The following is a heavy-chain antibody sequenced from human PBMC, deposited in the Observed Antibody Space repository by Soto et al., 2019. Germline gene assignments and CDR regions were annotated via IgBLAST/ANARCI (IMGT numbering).Heavy chain of an antibody. CDR2: HHSDST. V-gene: IGHV4-4*09. D-gene: IGHD3-16*01. CDR3: ATYTVGEGGRGY. CDR1: GGSMRGQH. J-gene: IGHJ4*02. Sequence: QVQLQESGPGLVKPSETLSLTCTVSGGSMRGQHWSWIRQPPGKGLEWIGHHSDSTNYNPSLKSRXTKSTDTSKNQFSLKLSSVTAADTAVYYCATYTVGEGGRGYWGQGTLVTVSS.